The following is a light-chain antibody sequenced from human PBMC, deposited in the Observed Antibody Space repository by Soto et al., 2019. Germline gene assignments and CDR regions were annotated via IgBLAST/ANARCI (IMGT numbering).Light chain of an antibody. CDR2: GNS. V-gene: IGLV1-40*01. J-gene: IGLJ1*01. Sequence: SVLAQPPPVSGGPGERGPISFPGGSSQIGAGYDVHWYQQLPGTAPKLLIYGNSNRPSGVPDRFSGSKSGTSASLAITGLQAEDEADYYCQSYDSSLSGFYVFGTGTKVTVL. CDR1: SSQIGAGYD. CDR3: QSYDSSLSGFYV.